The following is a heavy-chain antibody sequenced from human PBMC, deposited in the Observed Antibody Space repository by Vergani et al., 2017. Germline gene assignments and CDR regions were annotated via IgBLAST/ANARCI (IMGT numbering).Heavy chain of an antibody. CDR1: GFMFSGYS. J-gene: IGHJ6*03. Sequence: EVQLVESGGGLVQPGGSLRLSCAASGFMFSGYSMKWVRQAPGKGLEWISYISSSSWTIYYADSVKGRFTISRDNAKNSLFLQMNSLRAEDTAVYYCARCRDNCYYMDVWGKGTTVTVSS. V-gene: IGHV3-48*01. CDR2: ISSSSWTI. D-gene: IGHD5-24*01. CDR3: ARCRDNCYYMDV.